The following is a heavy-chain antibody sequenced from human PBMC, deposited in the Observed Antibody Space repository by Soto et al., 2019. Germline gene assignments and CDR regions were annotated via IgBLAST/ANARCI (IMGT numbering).Heavy chain of an antibody. CDR2: ISSSGSTI. Sequence: PGGSLRLSCAASGFTFSDYYMSWIRQAPGKGLEWVSYISSSGSTIYYADSVKGRFTISRDNAKNSLYLQMNSLRAEDTAVYYCASTVTAPAIVDYWGQGTLVTVSS. CDR1: GFTFSDYY. V-gene: IGHV3-11*01. D-gene: IGHD4-17*01. J-gene: IGHJ4*02. CDR3: ASTVTAPAIVDY.